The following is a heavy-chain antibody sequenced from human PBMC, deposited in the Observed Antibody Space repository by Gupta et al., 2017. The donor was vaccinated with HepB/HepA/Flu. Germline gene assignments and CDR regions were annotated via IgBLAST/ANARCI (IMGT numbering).Heavy chain of an antibody. CDR3: ARQRQTDY. J-gene: IGHJ4*02. V-gene: IGHV3-21*06. Sequence: EVKLVESGGGLVEPRGSLKLSCVASGFTFSGYSMTCVRQAPGKGLEWVSSISWNSVYIYYADSVKGRFTISRDNAKNSLYLQMNSLRADDTAVYYCARQRQTDYWGQGTQVTVSS. CDR2: ISWNSVYI. CDR1: GFTFSGYS. D-gene: IGHD1-1*01.